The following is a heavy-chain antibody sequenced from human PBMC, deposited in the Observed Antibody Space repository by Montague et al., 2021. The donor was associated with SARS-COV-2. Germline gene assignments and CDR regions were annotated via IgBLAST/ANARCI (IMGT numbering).Heavy chain of an antibody. CDR3: ARSPRGSGTGWLDY. V-gene: IGHV3-7*01. CDR2: INQDETAK. D-gene: IGHD3/OR15-3a*01. Sequence: SISLDASGFTSGDYQMTWVRQAPGKGLQWVANINQDETAKTYVDSVNGRFTISRDNAKNSLILQMNSLKDEDTAVYYCARSPRGSGTGWLDYWGQGTLVTVSS. CDR1: GFTSGDYQ. J-gene: IGHJ4*02.